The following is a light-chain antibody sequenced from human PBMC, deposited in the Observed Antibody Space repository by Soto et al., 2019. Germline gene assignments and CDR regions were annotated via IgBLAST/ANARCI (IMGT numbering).Light chain of an antibody. V-gene: IGKV3D-15*01. CDR1: ENVKFN. Sequence: EIVMTQSPATLSVSPGERATLSCRASENVKFNLAWYQQRPGQAPRLLIYGASTRPTGIPDRFSGSGSGAEFTLTISSLQSEDFAVYFCQQYHNWPLTFGGGTKVDIK. J-gene: IGKJ4*01. CDR2: GAS. CDR3: QQYHNWPLT.